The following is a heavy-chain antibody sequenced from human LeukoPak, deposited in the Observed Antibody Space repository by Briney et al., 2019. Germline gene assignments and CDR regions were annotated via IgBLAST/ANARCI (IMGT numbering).Heavy chain of an antibody. J-gene: IGHJ6*03. V-gene: IGHV3-43D*03. Sequence: PGGSLGLSCAASGFTFDDYAMHWVRQAPGKGLEWVCLISWDGGSTFYADSVKGRFTVSRDNSKNSLFLQMNSLRGEDTALYYCAKDINRYYYYYMDVWGKGTTVTVSS. CDR2: ISWDGGST. D-gene: IGHD1-14*01. CDR3: AKDINRYYYYYMDV. CDR1: GFTFDDYA.